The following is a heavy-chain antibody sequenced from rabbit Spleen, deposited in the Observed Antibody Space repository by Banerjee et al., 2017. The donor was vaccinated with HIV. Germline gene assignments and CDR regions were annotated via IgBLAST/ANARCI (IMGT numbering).Heavy chain of an antibody. D-gene: IGHD1-1*01. V-gene: IGHV1S40*01. CDR2: IYAGNSGSK. J-gene: IGHJ4*01. CDR3: ARTFSVSGWNIDL. Sequence: QSLAESGGDLVKPEGSLTLTCTASGFSFSSSYYMCWVRQAPGKGLECIACIYAGNSGSKEYASWAKDRFTISKTSSSTLTLQMTRRTAADTATYFGARTFSVSGWNIDLWDRGTLVTVS. CDR1: GFSFSSSYY.